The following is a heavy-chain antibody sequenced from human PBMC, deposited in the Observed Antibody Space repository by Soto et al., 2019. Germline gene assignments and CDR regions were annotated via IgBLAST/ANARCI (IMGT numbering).Heavy chain of an antibody. CDR3: ARDRGSGCDI. J-gene: IGHJ3*02. V-gene: IGHV5-51*01. Sequence: XXALKISCEESLDKFTSYWSFWVRQMPGKGLEWMGNLYPGDSDTRYSPPFQGQVIISADKSIRTAYLQWSSLKASDTAIYYCARDRGSGCDIWGQGTMVPVSS. CDR2: LYPGDSDT. CDR1: LDKFTSYW. D-gene: IGHD5-18*01.